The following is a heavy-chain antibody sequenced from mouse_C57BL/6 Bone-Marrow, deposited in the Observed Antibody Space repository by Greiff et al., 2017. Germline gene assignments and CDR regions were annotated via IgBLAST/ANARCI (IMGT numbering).Heavy chain of an antibody. Sequence: VQLQQSGAELVRPGASVKLSCTASGFNITDDYMHWVKQRPEQGLEWIGWIDPENGDTAYTSKFQGKATITADTSSNTAYLQLSSLASEDTAVYYCTTWGYGDWGQGTTLTVSS. CDR1: GFNITDDY. J-gene: IGHJ2*01. CDR3: TTWGYGD. V-gene: IGHV14-4*01. D-gene: IGHD1-1*02. CDR2: IDPENGDT.